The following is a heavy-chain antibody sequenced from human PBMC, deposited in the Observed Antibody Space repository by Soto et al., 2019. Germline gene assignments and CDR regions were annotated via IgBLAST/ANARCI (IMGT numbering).Heavy chain of an antibody. CDR2: IYYSGST. D-gene: IGHD3-22*01. CDR3: ARTIYDSRFEYDY. J-gene: IGHJ4*02. CDR1: GGSISSGGYY. Sequence: QVQLQESGPGLVKPSQTLSLTCTVSGGSISSGGYYWSWIRQHPGKGLEWIGYIYYSGSTYYNPSLKSRVXXPXDXFKNQFSLKLSSVTAADTAVYYCARTIYDSRFEYDYWGQGTLVTVSS. V-gene: IGHV4-31*03.